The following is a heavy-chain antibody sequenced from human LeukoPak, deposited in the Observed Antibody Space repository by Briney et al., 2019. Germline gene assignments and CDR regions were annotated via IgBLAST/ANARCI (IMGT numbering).Heavy chain of an antibody. Sequence: GGSLRLSCAASGFTFSTCWMSWVRQAPGKGLEWVAIIKGDGSEKAYVDSVKGRLSISRDNAENSLYLQMSSLRAEDTAVYYCAKDWGYGEAGIDFWGQGTLVTVSS. V-gene: IGHV3-7*04. CDR3: AKDWGYGEAGIDF. CDR1: GFTFSTCW. J-gene: IGHJ4*02. D-gene: IGHD6-13*01. CDR2: IKGDGSEK.